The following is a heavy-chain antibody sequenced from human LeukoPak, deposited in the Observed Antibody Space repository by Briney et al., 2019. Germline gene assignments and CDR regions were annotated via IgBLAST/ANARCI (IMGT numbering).Heavy chain of an antibody. CDR3: ASGEYSSSSDYYYYMDV. D-gene: IGHD6-6*01. J-gene: IGHJ6*03. CDR2: INPNSGGT. CDR1: GYTFTGYY. Sequence: ASVKVSCKASGYTFTGYYMHWVRQAPGQGLEWMGWINPNSGGTNYAQKFQGRVTMTRDTSISTAYMELSRLRSDDTAVYYCASGEYSSSSDYYYYMDVWGKGTTVTVYS. V-gene: IGHV1-2*02.